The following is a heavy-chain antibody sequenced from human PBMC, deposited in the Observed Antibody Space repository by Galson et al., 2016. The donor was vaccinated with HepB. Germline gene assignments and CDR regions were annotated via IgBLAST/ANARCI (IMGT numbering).Heavy chain of an antibody. J-gene: IGHJ4*02. V-gene: IGHV3-48*01. Sequence: SLRLSCAGSGLTFSRQGMGWVRQAPGKGLEWISYITSDSRNIYYADSVKGRFTISRDNGKNSLYLQMNSLRAEDTAVYYCASSVRGSGSPPGGYWGQGILVTVSS. D-gene: IGHD3-10*01. CDR1: GLTFSRQG. CDR2: ITSDSRNI. CDR3: ASSVRGSGSPPGGY.